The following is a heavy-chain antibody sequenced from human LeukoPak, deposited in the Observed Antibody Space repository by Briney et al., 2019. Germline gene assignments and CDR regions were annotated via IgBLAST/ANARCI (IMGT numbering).Heavy chain of an antibody. Sequence: GGSLRLSCATSGFTFSSYAMSWVRQAPGKGLEWVSAISGSGGSTYYADSVKGRFTISRDNSKNTLYLQMNSLRAEDTAVYYCAKDLPMIVVVITGLDAFDIWGQGTMVTVSS. CDR2: ISGSGGST. CDR3: AKDLPMIVVVITGLDAFDI. J-gene: IGHJ3*02. V-gene: IGHV3-23*01. D-gene: IGHD3-22*01. CDR1: GFTFSSYA.